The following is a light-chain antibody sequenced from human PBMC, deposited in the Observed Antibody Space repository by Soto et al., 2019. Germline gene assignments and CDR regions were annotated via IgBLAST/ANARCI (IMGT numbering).Light chain of an antibody. Sequence: QSALTQPASVSGSPGQSITLSCTGTSSDVGDYNFVSWYQHHPGKAPKLIIYGVINRPSGVSTRFSGSKSGNTASLTISGLQAEDEADYYCTSYTSSTTRLMFGGGTKLTVL. CDR2: GVI. CDR3: TSYTSSTTRLM. J-gene: IGLJ3*02. V-gene: IGLV2-14*03. CDR1: SSDVGDYNF.